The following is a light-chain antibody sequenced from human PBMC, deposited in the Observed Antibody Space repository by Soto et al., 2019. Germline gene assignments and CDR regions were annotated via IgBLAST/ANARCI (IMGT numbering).Light chain of an antibody. CDR2: RAS. Sequence: EIVLTQSPGTLSLSPGERATLSCRASQSVSSSYLAWYQQKPGQAPRLLIYRASSRATGIPDRFSGSGSGTDFTLTISRLEPEDFAVYYCQQYGSSIFTFGPGTKVDIK. V-gene: IGKV3-20*01. CDR1: QSVSSSY. CDR3: QQYGSSIFT. J-gene: IGKJ3*01.